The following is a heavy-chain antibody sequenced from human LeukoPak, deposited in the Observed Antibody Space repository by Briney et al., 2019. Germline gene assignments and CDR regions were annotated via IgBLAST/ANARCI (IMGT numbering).Heavy chain of an antibody. Sequence: GGSLRLSCAASGCTFSSYAMSWVRHAPGKGLEWVSAISAGGGSTYYADSVKGRFTISRDNSKNTLYLQMNSLRAEDTAVYYCAKMSQSGVVFFDYWGQGTLVTVSS. CDR2: ISAGGGST. CDR1: GCTFSSYA. V-gene: IGHV3-23*01. CDR3: AKMSQSGVVFFDY. J-gene: IGHJ4*02. D-gene: IGHD3-10*01.